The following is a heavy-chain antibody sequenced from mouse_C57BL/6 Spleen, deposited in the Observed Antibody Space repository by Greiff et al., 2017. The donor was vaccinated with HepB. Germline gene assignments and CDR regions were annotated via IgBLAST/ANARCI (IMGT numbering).Heavy chain of an antibody. CDR1: GYTFTSYW. CDR3: ARGDGYRYAMDY. Sequence: QVQLQQPGAELVRPGSSVKLSCKASGYTFTSYWMHWVKQRPIQGLEWIGNIDPSDSETHYNQKFKDKATLTVDKSSSTAYMQLSSLTSEDSAVYYGARGDGYRYAMDYWGQGTSVTVSS. J-gene: IGHJ4*01. CDR2: IDPSDSET. V-gene: IGHV1-52*01. D-gene: IGHD2-3*01.